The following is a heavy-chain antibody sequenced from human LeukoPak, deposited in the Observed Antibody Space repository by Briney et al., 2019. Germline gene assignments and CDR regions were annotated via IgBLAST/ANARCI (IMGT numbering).Heavy chain of an antibody. CDR1: GGSISSYY. Sequence: PSETLSLTCTVSGGSISSYYWSWIRQPPGKGLEWIGYIYYSGSTNYNPSLKSRVTISVDTSKNQFSLKLRSVTAADTAVYYCARGGGLDESRDSPENIFDYWGQGTLVTVSS. CDR3: ARGGGLDESRDSPENIFDY. V-gene: IGHV4-59*01. CDR2: IYYSGST. D-gene: IGHD3-22*01. J-gene: IGHJ4*02.